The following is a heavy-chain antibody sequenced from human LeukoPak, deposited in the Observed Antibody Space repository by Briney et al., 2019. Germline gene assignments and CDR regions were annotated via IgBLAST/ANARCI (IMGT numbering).Heavy chain of an antibody. V-gene: IGHV4-59*01. D-gene: IGHD1-26*01. CDR2: IYYSGST. CDR3: ARGGSYSGSYLGY. CDR1: GGSISSYY. Sequence: PSETLSLTCTVSGGSISSYYWSWIRQPPGKGLEWIGYIYYSGSTNYNPSLKSRVTISVDTSKNQFSLKLSSVTAADTAAYYCARGGSYSGSYLGYWGQGTLVTVSS. J-gene: IGHJ4*02.